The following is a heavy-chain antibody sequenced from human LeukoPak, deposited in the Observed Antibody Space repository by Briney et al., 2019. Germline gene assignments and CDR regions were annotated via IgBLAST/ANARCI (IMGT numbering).Heavy chain of an antibody. Sequence: PGGSLRLSCAASGFTFGSYAMHWVRQAPGKGLEWVAVISYDGSSKYYADSVKGRFTISRDNSKNTLYLQMNSLRAEDTAVYYCARGANRDYYYYGMDVWGQGTTVTVSS. CDR3: ARGANRDYYYYGMDV. J-gene: IGHJ6*02. CDR1: GFTFGSYA. D-gene: IGHD3-16*01. V-gene: IGHV3-30-3*01. CDR2: ISYDGSSK.